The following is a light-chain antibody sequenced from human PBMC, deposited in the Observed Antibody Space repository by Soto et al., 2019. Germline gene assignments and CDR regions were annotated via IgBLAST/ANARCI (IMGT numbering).Light chain of an antibody. J-gene: IGLJ2*01. V-gene: IGLV2-23*01. CDR1: TSDFGTKKF. CDR2: EGT. CDR3: CLYTSFFSF. Sequence: QSALTQPASVSGSPGQSITISCIETTSDFGTKKFFSWYQQQPGKAPKLIIYEGTKRPSGVSSRFSGSKSGNTASLTVSGLQSDDEADYFCCLYTSFFSFFGGGTKL.